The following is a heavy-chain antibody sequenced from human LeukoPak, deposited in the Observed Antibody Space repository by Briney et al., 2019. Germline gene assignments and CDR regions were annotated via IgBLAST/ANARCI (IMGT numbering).Heavy chain of an antibody. CDR3: ARVVSSWYLSSQFYYYYYGMDV. CDR1: GDSVSSNSAA. J-gene: IGHJ6*02. D-gene: IGHD6-13*01. CDR2: TYYRCKWCN. Sequence: SQTLSLTCAISGDSVSSNSAAWTWIRQSPSRGLEWLGRTYYRCKWCNDYAVSVKGRISINPDTSKNQFSLQLNSVTPEDTAVYYCARVVSSWYLSSQFYYYYYGMDVWGQGPTVTISS. V-gene: IGHV6-1*01.